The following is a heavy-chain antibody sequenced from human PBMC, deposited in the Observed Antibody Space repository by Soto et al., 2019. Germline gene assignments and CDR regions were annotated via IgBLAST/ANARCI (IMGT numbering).Heavy chain of an antibody. D-gene: IGHD6-13*01. V-gene: IGHV3-23*01. CDR1: GFTFSSYA. CDR3: AKDMRYSSSWYDGWFDP. Sequence: EVQLLESGGGLVQPGGSLRLSCAASGFTFSSYAMSWVRQAPGKGLEWVSAISGSGGSTYYADSVKGRFTISRDNSKNTLYLQMNSLRAEDTAVYYCAKDMRYSSSWYDGWFDPWGQGTPVTVSS. J-gene: IGHJ5*02. CDR2: ISGSGGST.